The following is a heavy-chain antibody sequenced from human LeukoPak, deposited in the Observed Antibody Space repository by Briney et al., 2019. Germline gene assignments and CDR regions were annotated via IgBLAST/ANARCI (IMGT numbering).Heavy chain of an antibody. CDR2: IYYSGST. Sequence: SETLSLTCTVSGGSISSSSYYWGWIRQPPGKGLEWIGSIYYSGSTYYDPSLRSRVTISVDTSKNQFSLKLSSVTAADTAVYYCARVINLYNWFDPWGQGTLVTVSS. V-gene: IGHV4-39*07. D-gene: IGHD5-24*01. CDR3: ARVINLYNWFDP. CDR1: GGSISSSSYY. J-gene: IGHJ5*02.